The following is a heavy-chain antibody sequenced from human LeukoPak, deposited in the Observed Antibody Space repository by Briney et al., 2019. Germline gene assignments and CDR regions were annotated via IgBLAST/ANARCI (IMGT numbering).Heavy chain of an antibody. D-gene: IGHD2-2*01. Sequence: ASVKVSCKASGYTFTGYYMHWVRQAPGQGLEWMGWINPNTGGTSYAQNFQGRVTMTRDTSITTAYMELSRLRSDDTAVYYCAKEVLPAGGYYYVMDVWGQGTTVTASS. CDR3: AKEVLPAGGYYYVMDV. V-gene: IGHV1-2*02. CDR2: INPNTGGT. CDR1: GYTFTGYY. J-gene: IGHJ6*02.